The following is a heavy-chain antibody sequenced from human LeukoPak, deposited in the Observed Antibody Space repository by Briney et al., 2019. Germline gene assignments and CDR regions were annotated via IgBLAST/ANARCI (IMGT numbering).Heavy chain of an antibody. Sequence: GGSLRLYCAASRFTFSNFAMNWVRQAPGQGLDWVSTISDSGGITYYADSVEGRFTISRDNSKNMLYLQMTSLRAEDAAVYYCARSGRSSGWYGPDFWGQGTLVTVSS. J-gene: IGHJ4*02. V-gene: IGHV3-23*01. D-gene: IGHD6-19*01. CDR2: ISDSGGIT. CDR1: RFTFSNFA. CDR3: ARSGRSSGWYGPDF.